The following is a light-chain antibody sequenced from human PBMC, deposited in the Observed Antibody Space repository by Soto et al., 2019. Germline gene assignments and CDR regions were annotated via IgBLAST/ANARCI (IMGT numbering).Light chain of an antibody. J-gene: IGKJ1*01. CDR1: QSISGK. V-gene: IGKV3-15*01. Sequence: EIVMTQSPATLSVSPGERATLSCRAIQSISGKLAWYQQKPGQAPRLLIYGTSTRATGIPARFSGSGSGTELTLTISSLQSEDIAVYYCQQYYDWPPKTFGQGTKVEIK. CDR2: GTS. CDR3: QQYYDWPPKT.